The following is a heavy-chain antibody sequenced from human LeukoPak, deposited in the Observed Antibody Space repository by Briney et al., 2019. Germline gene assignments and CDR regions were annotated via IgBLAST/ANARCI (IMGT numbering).Heavy chain of an antibody. Sequence: SETLSLTCTVSGGSISSSSYYWGWIRQPPGKGLEWIGSIYYSGSTYYNPSLKSRVTISVDTSKNQFSLKLTSVTAADTAMYYCARVRSYYGSGSLYYFDYWGQGTLVTVSS. CDR1: GGSISSSSYY. J-gene: IGHJ4*02. CDR3: ARVRSYYGSGSLYYFDY. CDR2: IYYSGST. V-gene: IGHV4-39*01. D-gene: IGHD3-10*01.